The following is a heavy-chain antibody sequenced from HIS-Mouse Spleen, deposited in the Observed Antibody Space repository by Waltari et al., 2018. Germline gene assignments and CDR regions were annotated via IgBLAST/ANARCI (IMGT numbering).Heavy chain of an antibody. CDR2: IYYSGST. CDR3: AREIPYSSSWYDWYFDL. J-gene: IGHJ2*01. D-gene: IGHD6-13*01. V-gene: IGHV4-39*07. CDR1: GGSISSSSYY. Sequence: QLQLQESGPGLVKPSETLSLTCTVSGGSISSSSYYWGWIRQPPGKGLEWIGSIYYSGSTYSNPPLKSPVTISVDTSKNQFSLKLSSVTAADTAVYYCAREIPYSSSWYDWYFDLWGRGTLVTVSS.